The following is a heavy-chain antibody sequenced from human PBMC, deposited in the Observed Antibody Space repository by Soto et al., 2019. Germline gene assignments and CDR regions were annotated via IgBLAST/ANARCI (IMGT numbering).Heavy chain of an antibody. CDR3: ARSNQEVYSNYDSYPDY. CDR2: IWYDGSNK. D-gene: IGHD4-4*01. J-gene: IGHJ4*02. V-gene: IGHV3-33*01. CDR1: GFTFSSYG. Sequence: GGSLRLSCAASGFTFSSYGMHWVRQAPGKGLEWVAVIWYDGSNKYYADSVKGRFTISSDNSKNTLYLQMNSLRAEDTAVYYCARSNQEVYSNYDSYPDYWGQGTLVTVSS.